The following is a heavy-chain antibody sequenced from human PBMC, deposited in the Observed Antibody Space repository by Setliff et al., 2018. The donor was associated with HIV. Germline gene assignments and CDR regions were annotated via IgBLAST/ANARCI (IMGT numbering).Heavy chain of an antibody. V-gene: IGHV4-4*07. CDR3: AGGYSSPYYYYYYMDV. CDR2: IYTSGST. CDR1: GGSISSYY. J-gene: IGHJ6*03. Sequence: SETLSLTCTVSGGSISSYYWSWIRQPAGKGLEWIGRIYTSGSTNYNPPLKSRVTMSVDTSKNQFSLKLSSVTAADTAVYYCAGGYSSPYYYYYYMDVWGKGTTVTVSS. D-gene: IGHD5-18*01.